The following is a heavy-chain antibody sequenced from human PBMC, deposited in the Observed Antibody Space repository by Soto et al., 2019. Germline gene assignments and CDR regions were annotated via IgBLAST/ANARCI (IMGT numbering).Heavy chain of an antibody. CDR1: GYTFTSYG. CDR3: ARDFVPAYSGYSGY. J-gene: IGHJ4*02. CDR2: ISAYSGNT. D-gene: IGHD5-12*01. Sequence: ASVKVSCKASGYTFTSYGINWVRQAPGQGLEWMGWISAYSGNTNYVPKFQGRVTMTTDTSTTTAYMELRSLKSDDTAVYYCARDFVPAYSGYSGYWGQGTLVTSPQ. V-gene: IGHV1-18*01.